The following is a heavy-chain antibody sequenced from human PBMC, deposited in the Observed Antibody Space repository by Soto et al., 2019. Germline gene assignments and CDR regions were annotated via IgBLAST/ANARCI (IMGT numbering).Heavy chain of an antibody. CDR2: IAYDGDKK. CDR1: SFIFSNYD. D-gene: IGHD2-15*01. CDR3: VKGAGKDKGFDFFFDY. V-gene: IGHV3-30*18. Sequence: QVQLVESGGGVAQPGRSLRLSCIASSFIFSNYDMHWVRQAPGKGLEWVAVIAYDGDKKYYADFAKSRFTIARDNSRNTLYLQMSGLRREDTSVYYCVKGAGKDKGFDFFFDYWGRGTLVSVSS. J-gene: IGHJ4*02.